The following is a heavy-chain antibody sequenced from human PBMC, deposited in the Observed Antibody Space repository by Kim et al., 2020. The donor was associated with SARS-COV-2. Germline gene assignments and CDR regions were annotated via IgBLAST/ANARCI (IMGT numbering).Heavy chain of an antibody. J-gene: IGHJ6*02. D-gene: IGHD3-10*01. CDR1: GFTFSSYS. CDR2: ISSSSSYI. V-gene: IGHV3-21*01. Sequence: GGSLRLSCAASGFTFSSYSMNWVRQAPGKGLEWVSSISSSSSYIYYADSVKGRFTISRDNAKNSLYLQMNSLRAEDTAVYYCARDLRQPYYGSGSYENYYYYYGMDVWGQGTTVTVSS. CDR3: ARDLRQPYYGSGSYENYYYYYGMDV.